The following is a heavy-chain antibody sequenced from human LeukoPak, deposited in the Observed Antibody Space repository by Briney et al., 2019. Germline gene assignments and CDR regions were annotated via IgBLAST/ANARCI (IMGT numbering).Heavy chain of an antibody. CDR2: IIPIFGTA. Sequence: SVKVSCKASGGTFSSYAISWVRQAPGQGLEWTGRIIPIFGTANYAQKFQGRVTITADKSTSTAYMELSSLRSEDTAVYYCARGSDYSNSDAFDIWGQGTLVTVSS. CDR3: ARGSDYSNSDAFDI. V-gene: IGHV1-69*06. CDR1: GGTFSSYA. D-gene: IGHD4-11*01. J-gene: IGHJ3*02.